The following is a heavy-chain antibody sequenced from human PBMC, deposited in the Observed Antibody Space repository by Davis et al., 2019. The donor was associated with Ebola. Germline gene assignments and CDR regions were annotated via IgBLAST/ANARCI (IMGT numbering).Heavy chain of an antibody. CDR1: GYSFLSYG. CDR3: ARDFRYCSSTSCYSGWFDP. V-gene: IGHV1-18*04. J-gene: IGHJ5*02. Sequence: ASVKVSCKTSGYSFLSYGISWVRQAPGQGLEWMGWISAYNGNTNYAQKLQGRVTMTTDTSTSTAYMELRSLRSDDTAVYYCARDFRYCSSTSCYSGWFDPWGQGTLVTVSS. D-gene: IGHD2-2*01. CDR2: ISAYNGNT.